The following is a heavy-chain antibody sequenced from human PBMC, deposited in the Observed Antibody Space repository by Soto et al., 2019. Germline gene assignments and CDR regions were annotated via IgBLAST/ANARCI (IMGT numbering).Heavy chain of an antibody. CDR2: IIAHNGNT. J-gene: IGHJ5*02. CDR1: GGTFSSYA. Sequence: ASVKVSCKASGGTFSSYAISWVRQAPGQGLEWMGWIIAHNGNTNYAQTLQGRVTMTTDTSTSTAYMEVRSLRSDDTAVYYCARQDWNYNWFDPWGQGTLVTVSS. D-gene: IGHD1-7*01. CDR3: ARQDWNYNWFDP. V-gene: IGHV1-18*01.